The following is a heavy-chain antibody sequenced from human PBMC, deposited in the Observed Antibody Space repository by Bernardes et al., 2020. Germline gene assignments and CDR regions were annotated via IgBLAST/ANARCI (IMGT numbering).Heavy chain of an antibody. V-gene: IGHV4-4*02. CDR2: IYHSGST. CDR3: ARVRGLLGELSHGWFDP. Sequence: SETLSLTCAVSGGSISSSNWWSWVRQPPGKGLEWIGEIYHSGSTNYNPSLKSRVTISVDKSKNQFSLKLSSVTATDTAVYYCARVRGLLGELSHGWFDPWGQGTLVTVSS. J-gene: IGHJ5*02. CDR1: GGSISSSNW. D-gene: IGHD3-16*02.